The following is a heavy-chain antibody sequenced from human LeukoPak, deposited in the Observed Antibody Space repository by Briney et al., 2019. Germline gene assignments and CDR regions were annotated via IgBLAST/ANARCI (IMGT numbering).Heavy chain of an antibody. CDR2: IREDGGHT. D-gene: IGHD4-17*01. Sequence: GGSLRLSCVTSGFTFTNHWMSWVRQAPGKGLEWVANIREDGGHTNYVDSVKGRFTISRDNAKNSLYLQMNSLRAEDTALYYCARVGIYGDYNRYFDYWGQGTLVTVSS. CDR3: ARVGIYGDYNRYFDY. J-gene: IGHJ4*02. V-gene: IGHV3-7*03. CDR1: GFTFTNHW.